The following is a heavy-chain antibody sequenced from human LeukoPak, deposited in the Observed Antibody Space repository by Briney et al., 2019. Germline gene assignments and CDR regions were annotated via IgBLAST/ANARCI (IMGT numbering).Heavy chain of an antibody. V-gene: IGHV4-4*02. Sequence: SGTLSLTCAVSGGSISSSNWWSWVRQPPGKGLEWIGEIYHSGSTNYNPSLKSRVTISVDKSKNQFSLKLSSVTAADTAVYYCARAVGKEWRSPDAFDIWGQGTMVTVSS. CDR3: ARAVGKEWRSPDAFDI. D-gene: IGHD3-3*01. CDR1: GGSISSSNW. CDR2: IYHSGST. J-gene: IGHJ3*02.